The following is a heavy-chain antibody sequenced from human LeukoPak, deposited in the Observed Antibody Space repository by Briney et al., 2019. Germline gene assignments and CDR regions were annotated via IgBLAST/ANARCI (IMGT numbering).Heavy chain of an antibody. CDR2: IYHSGST. CDR1: GGSISSSNW. V-gene: IGHV4-4*02. J-gene: IGHJ3*02. CDR3: VGAYCGGDCYRDDAFDI. D-gene: IGHD2-21*02. Sequence: TSETLSPTCAVSGGSISSSNWWSWVRQPPGKGLEWIGEIYHSGSTNYNPSLKSRVTISVDKSKNQFSLKLSSVTAADTAVYYCVGAYCGGDCYRDDAFDIWGQGTMVTVSS.